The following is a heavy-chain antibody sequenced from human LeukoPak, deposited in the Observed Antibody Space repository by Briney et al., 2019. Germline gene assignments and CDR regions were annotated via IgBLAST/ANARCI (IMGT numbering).Heavy chain of an antibody. D-gene: IGHD3-10*01. Sequence: ASETLSLTCTVSGGSISSSSYYWGWIRQPPGKGLEWIGSIYYSGSTYYNPSLKSRVTISVDTSKNQFSLKLSSVTAADTAVYYCARHESRMVRGVIRNWGQGTLVTVSS. CDR1: GGSISSSSYY. V-gene: IGHV4-39*01. CDR2: IYYSGST. CDR3: ARHESRMVRGVIRN. J-gene: IGHJ4*02.